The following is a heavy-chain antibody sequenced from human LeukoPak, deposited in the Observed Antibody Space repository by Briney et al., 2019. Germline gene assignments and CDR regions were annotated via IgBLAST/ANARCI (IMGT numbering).Heavy chain of an antibody. CDR2: ISYDGSNK. D-gene: IGHD3-10*01. CDR3: ARDADRNSGSYGAPPDY. CDR1: GFTFSSYA. V-gene: IGHV3-30*04. Sequence: GRSLRLSCAASGFTFSSYAMHWVRQAPGKGLERVAVISYDGSNKYYADSVKGRFTISRDNSKNTLYLQMNSLRAEDTAVYYCARDADRNSGSYGAPPDYWGQGTLVTVSS. J-gene: IGHJ4*02.